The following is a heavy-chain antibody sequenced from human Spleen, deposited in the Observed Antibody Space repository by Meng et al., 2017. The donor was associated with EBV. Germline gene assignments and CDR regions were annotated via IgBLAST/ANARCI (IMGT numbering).Heavy chain of an antibody. D-gene: IGHD3-9*01. V-gene: IGHV7-4-1*02. CDR1: RYTITKYA. J-gene: IGHJ5*02. CDR3: ARVLRDFDWFTFDP. CDR2: VNTNSGKP. Sequence: VPIVQSVVELKKPVASVKVSYNASRYTITKYAINWVRQAPGQGLEWMGWVNTNSGKPTYSQGFTGRFVFSLNTSVSTAYLQISSLKAEDTAVYFCARVLRDFDWFTFDPWGQGTLVTVSS.